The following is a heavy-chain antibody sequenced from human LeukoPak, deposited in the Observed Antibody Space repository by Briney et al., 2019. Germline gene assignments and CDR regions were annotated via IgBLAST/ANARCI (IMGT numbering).Heavy chain of an antibody. CDR1: GYTFTSYG. D-gene: IGHD4-17*01. CDR3: ARDLLTYGDYGY. V-gene: IGHV1-18*04. CDR2: ISAYNGNT. J-gene: IGHJ4*02. Sequence: ASVKVSCKASGYTFTSYGISWVRQAPGQGLEWMGWISAYNGNTNYAQKLQGRVTMTTDTSTSTAYMELRCLRSDNTAVYYCARDLLTYGDYGYWGQGTLVTVSS.